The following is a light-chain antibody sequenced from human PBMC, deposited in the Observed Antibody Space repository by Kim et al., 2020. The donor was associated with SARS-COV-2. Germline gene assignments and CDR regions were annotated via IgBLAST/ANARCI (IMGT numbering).Light chain of an antibody. CDR1: QSILYTSDNKNY. CDR3: QQYYSTPLT. CDR2: WAS. Sequence: ANINCKSSQSILYTSDNKNYLSWYQQKPGQPPKRLIYWASTREYGVPDRFSGSGSGTDFTLTISSLQAEDVAVYYCQQYYSTPLTFGGGTKVDIK. V-gene: IGKV4-1*01. J-gene: IGKJ4*01.